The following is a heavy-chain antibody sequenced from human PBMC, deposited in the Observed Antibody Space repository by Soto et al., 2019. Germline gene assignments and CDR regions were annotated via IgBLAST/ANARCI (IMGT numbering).Heavy chain of an antibody. CDR3: ASSYGDYCCFGY. J-gene: IGHJ4*01. Sequence: QVQLVQSGAEVKKPGASVKVSCKASGYTFTSYGISWVRQAPGQGLEWMGWISAYNGNTNYAQKLQGRVTMTTDTTTSTAYIELRSLRCDDTAVYYCASSYGDYCCFGYGGNGTLVTVSS. D-gene: IGHD4-17*01. V-gene: IGHV1-18*01. CDR1: GYTFTSYG. CDR2: ISAYNGNT.